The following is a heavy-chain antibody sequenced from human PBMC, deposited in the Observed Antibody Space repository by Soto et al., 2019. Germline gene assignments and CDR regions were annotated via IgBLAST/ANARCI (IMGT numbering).Heavy chain of an antibody. V-gene: IGHV4-59*01. CDR2: IYYSGST. CDR1: GGSISSYY. Sequence: SETLSLTCTVSGGSISSYYWSWIRQPPGKGLEWIGYIYYSGSTNYNPSLKSRVTISVDTSKNQFSLKLSSVTAADTAVYYCARVRKGCFDYWGQGTLVTVSS. J-gene: IGHJ4*02. CDR3: ARVRKGCFDY.